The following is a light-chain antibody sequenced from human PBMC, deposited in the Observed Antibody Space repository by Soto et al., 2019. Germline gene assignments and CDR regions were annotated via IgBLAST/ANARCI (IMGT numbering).Light chain of an antibody. Sequence: DIQMTQSPSSLSASVGDRVTITCRASQSISSYLNWYQQKPGKAPKLLIYAASSLQSGVPSRFRGSGSGTDFTLTISSLQPEDFATYYCQQSYSTPQTFGPGTKVDIK. CDR2: AAS. J-gene: IGKJ3*01. CDR3: QQSYSTPQT. V-gene: IGKV1-39*01. CDR1: QSISSY.